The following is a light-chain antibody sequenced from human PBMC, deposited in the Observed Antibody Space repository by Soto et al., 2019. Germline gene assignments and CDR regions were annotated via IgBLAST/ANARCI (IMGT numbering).Light chain of an antibody. CDR3: QQYYHWPIT. J-gene: IGKJ5*01. CDR1: QSVHSN. V-gene: IGKV3-15*01. Sequence: EIVMTQSPATLSVSSGARATLSCRASQSVHSNLAWYQQKPGQAPRLLIYGASARATGIPARFAGSGSGTEFTLTINSLQSEDFAVYFCQQYYHWPITFGQGTRLEIK. CDR2: GAS.